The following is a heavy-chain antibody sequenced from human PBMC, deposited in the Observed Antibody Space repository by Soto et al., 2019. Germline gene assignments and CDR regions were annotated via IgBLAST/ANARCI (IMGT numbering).Heavy chain of an antibody. J-gene: IGHJ6*02. D-gene: IGHD2-15*01. V-gene: IGHV1-69*12. CDR2: IMPIFRAP. CDR1: GGAFSDYA. CDR3: ASWLKGPDIGNYYDGMDV. Sequence: QVQLVQSGAEVKTPGSSVKVSCKASGGAFSDYAFSWVRQAPGQGLEWLGGIMPIFRAPDYAQKFQGRVTIPADEFMRTAYMEMNSLRSEDTAVYYCASWLKGPDIGNYYDGMDVWGQGTTVIVS.